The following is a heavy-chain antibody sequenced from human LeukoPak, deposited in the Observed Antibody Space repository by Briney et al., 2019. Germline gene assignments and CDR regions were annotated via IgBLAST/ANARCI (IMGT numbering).Heavy chain of an antibody. J-gene: IGHJ4*02. CDR1: GFTFSDAW. CDR3: TTGRLLWFGESPYFNS. Sequence: GGSLRLSCATSGFTFSDAWMSWVRQAPGQGLEWVGRIKRSRDDATPNYAAPVQGRFTISRDDSTDTLYLQMNSLKSEDTAVYYCTTGRLLWFGESPYFNSWGQGTLVIVSS. D-gene: IGHD3-10*01. V-gene: IGHV3-15*01. CDR2: IKRSRDDATP.